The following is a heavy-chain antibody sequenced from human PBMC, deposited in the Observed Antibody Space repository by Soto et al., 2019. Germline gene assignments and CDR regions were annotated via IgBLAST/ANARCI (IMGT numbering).Heavy chain of an antibody. V-gene: IGHV4-39*01. D-gene: IGHD5-12*01. J-gene: IGHJ5*02. CDR3: ARHCTEYSAWNWFDP. CDR1: GGSISSSSYY. Sequence: QLQLQESDPGLVKPSETLSLTCSVSGGSISSSSYYWGWIRQPPGKGLEWIGSIYYSGSTYYNPSLKSRVTISADTSKTQFSLKLSSVTAADTAVYYCARHCTEYSAWNWFDPWGQGTLVTVSS. CDR2: IYYSGST.